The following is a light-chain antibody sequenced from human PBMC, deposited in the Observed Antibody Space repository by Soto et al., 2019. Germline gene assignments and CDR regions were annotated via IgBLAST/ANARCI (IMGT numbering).Light chain of an antibody. V-gene: IGLV2-14*03. CDR1: SSDVGAYTF. CDR2: DVS. J-gene: IGLJ1*01. Sequence: QSALTQPASVSGSPGQSITISCTGTSSDVGAYTFVSWYQQQPDKVPKLMIFDVSRRPSGVSDRYSGSKSGNTASLTISGLQPEDEADYYCSSYTSSSTLVFGSGTKLTVL. CDR3: SSYTSSSTLV.